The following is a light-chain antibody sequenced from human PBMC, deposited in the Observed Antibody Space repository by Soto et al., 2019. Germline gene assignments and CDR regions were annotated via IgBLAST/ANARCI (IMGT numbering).Light chain of an antibody. V-gene: IGKV4-1*01. J-gene: IGKJ4*01. CDR1: QSVLYSSNNRNY. Sequence: DIVMTQSPDSLAVSLGERATMNCKSSQSVLYSSNNRNYLAWYQLKPGQPPKLLIYWASTRESGVPDRFSGSGSGTDFPLTISSLQAEDGAVYYCQQYYSTPLTFGGGTKVEIK. CDR2: WAS. CDR3: QQYYSTPLT.